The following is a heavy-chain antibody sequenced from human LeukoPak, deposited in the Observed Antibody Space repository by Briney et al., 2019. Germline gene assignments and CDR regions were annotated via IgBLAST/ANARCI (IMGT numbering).Heavy chain of an antibody. CDR3: AKHPRYDILTGYWFDY. J-gene: IGHJ4*02. V-gene: IGHV3-30*18. CDR2: ISYDGSNK. D-gene: IGHD3-9*01. CDR1: GFTFSSYA. Sequence: QPGGSLRLSCAASGFTFSSYAMHWVRQAPGKGLEWVAVISYDGSNKYYADSVKGRFTISRDNSKNTLYLQMNSQRAEDTAVYYCAKHPRYDILTGYWFDYWGQGTLVTVSS.